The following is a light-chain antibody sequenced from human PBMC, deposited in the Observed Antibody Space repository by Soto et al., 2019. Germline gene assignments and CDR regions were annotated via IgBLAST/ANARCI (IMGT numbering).Light chain of an antibody. V-gene: IGKV1-5*03. Sequence: IQMTQSPSTLSGSVGDRVTVTCRASQTISSCLAWYQQKPGKAPKLLIYKASTLKSGVPSRFSGSGSGTEFTLTISSLQPDDFATYYLQIDNGYSEVVGQGTKVDIK. CDR1: QTISSC. J-gene: IGKJ1*01. CDR2: KAS. CDR3: QIDNGYSEV.